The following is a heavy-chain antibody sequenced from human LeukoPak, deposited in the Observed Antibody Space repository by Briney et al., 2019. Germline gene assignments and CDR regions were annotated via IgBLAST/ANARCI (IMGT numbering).Heavy chain of an antibody. D-gene: IGHD2-2*02. CDR3: ARGRYCSSTSCYKAFDI. Sequence: PGGSLRLSCAASGFTLSSNWMTWVRQAPGKGLEWVANINQDGSGKNYVDSVKGRFTISRDNAKNSPYLQMNSLRAEDTAVYYCARGRYCSSTSCYKAFDIWGQGTKVTVSS. CDR2: INQDGSGK. J-gene: IGHJ3*02. CDR1: GFTLSSNW. V-gene: IGHV3-7*04.